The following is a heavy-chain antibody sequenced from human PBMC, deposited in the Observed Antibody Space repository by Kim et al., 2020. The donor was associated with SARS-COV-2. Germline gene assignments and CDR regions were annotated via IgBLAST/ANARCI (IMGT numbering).Heavy chain of an antibody. J-gene: IGHJ4*02. Sequence: GGSLRLSCAASGFTFSNYAMSWVRQAPGKGLEWVSAINGGGSRTYYADSVKGRFTISRDNSKNTLYLQMNSLRAEDTAVYYCAKTPRVVVIPFFDYWGRGTLVTVST. CDR1: GFTFSNYA. CDR3: AKTPRVVVIPFFDY. D-gene: IGHD3-22*01. CDR2: INGGGSRT. V-gene: IGHV3-23*01.